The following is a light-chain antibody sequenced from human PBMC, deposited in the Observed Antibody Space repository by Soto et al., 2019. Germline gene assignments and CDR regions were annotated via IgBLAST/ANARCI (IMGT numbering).Light chain of an antibody. CDR3: QQYDNLPG. CDR2: DAS. V-gene: IGKV1-33*01. Sequence: DIQMTQSPSSLSASVGDRVTITCQASQDISNYLNWYQQKPGKALLIYDASNLETGVPTRFSGSGSGTDFTFTISSLQPEDIATYYCQQYDNLPGFGQGTRLEIK. J-gene: IGKJ5*01. CDR1: QDISNY.